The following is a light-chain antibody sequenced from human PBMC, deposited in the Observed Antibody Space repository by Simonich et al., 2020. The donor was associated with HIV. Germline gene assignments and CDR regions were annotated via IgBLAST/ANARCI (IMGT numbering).Light chain of an antibody. CDR1: QSVSSN. Sequence: EIVMTQSPATLSVSPGERATPSRRASQSVSSNLAWYQQKPGQAPRLVISGASPRATVIPARFSGSGSGTEFTLTISSLQSEDFALYYCQQYNDWPTFGGGTKVEIK. J-gene: IGKJ4*01. CDR2: GAS. V-gene: IGKV3-15*01. CDR3: QQYNDWPT.